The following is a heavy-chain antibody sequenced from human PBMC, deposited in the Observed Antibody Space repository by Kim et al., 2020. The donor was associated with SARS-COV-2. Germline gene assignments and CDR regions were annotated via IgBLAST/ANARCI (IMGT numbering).Heavy chain of an antibody. CDR1: GFTFSSYS. CDR3: ARGGYCSSTSCLDY. CDR2: ISSSSSYI. V-gene: IGHV3-21*01. Sequence: GSLRLSCAASGFTFSSYSMNWVRQAPGKGLEWVSSISSSSSYIYYADSVKVRFTISRDNAKNSLYLQMNSLRAEDTAVYYCARGGYCSSTSCLDYWGQGTLVTVSS. D-gene: IGHD2-2*01. J-gene: IGHJ4*02.